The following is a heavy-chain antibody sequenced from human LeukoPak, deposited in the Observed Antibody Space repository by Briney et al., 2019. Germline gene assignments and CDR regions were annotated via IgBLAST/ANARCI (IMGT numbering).Heavy chain of an antibody. D-gene: IGHD6-19*01. V-gene: IGHV3-23*01. CDR1: GFTFSSYA. Sequence: GSLRLSCAASGFTFSSYAMSWVRQAPGKSLEWVSGIGGSGSRTYYADSVKGRFTISRDNSKNTLYLQINSLRAEDTAIYYCAKKYGVTVYGSGLNYFDYWGQGTLVTVSS. CDR3: AKKYGVTVYGSGLNYFDY. J-gene: IGHJ4*02. CDR2: IGGSGSRT.